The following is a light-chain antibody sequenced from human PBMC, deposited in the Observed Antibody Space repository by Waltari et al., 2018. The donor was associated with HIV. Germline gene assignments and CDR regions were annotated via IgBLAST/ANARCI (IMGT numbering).Light chain of an antibody. CDR2: DAS. CDR1: QRVDNY. V-gene: IGKV3-11*01. Sequence: EIVLTQSPATLSLSPGERATLSCRASQRVDNYLACCQQKPGQAPRLLSYDASTRVTGIAARFSGSGSGTDFTLTISSVEPEDFAVYYWQQRSGWLRTFGGGTKVEIK. J-gene: IGKJ4*02. CDR3: QQRSGWLRT.